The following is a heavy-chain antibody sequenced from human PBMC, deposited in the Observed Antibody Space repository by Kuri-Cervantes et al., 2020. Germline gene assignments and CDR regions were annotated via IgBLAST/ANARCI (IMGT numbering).Heavy chain of an antibody. Sequence: GGSLRLSCAASGFTFSSYGMHWVRQAPGKGLEWVAVISYDGSNKYYADSVKGRFTISRDNSKNTLYLQMNSLRAEDTAVYFCARGIGVEMPTITTWYFDLWGRGSLVTVSS. V-gene: IGHV3-30*03. CDR1: GFTFSSYG. D-gene: IGHD5-24*01. CDR3: ARGIGVEMPTITTWYFDL. CDR2: ISYDGSNK. J-gene: IGHJ2*01.